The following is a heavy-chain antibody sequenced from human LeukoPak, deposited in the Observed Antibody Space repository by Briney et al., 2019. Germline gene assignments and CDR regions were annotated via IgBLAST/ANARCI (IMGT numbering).Heavy chain of an antibody. J-gene: IGHJ4*02. D-gene: IGHD3-22*01. Sequence: SETLSLTCAVYGGPFSGYYWSWIRQPPGKGLEWIGEIHPSGSTNYSPSLNSRVTISVDTSKNQFSLKLSSVTAADTAVYYCARGTDRSKVAYWGQGTLVTVSS. CDR3: ARGTDRSKVAY. CDR1: GGPFSGYY. CDR2: IHPSGST. V-gene: IGHV4-34*01.